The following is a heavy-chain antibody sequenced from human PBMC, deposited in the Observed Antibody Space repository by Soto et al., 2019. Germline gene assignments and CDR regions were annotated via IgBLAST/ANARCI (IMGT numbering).Heavy chain of an antibody. CDR2: ISSSSNTI. Sequence: EVQLVESGGGLVQPGGSLRLSCAASGFTFSNYSMNWVRQAPGKGLEWVSYISSSSNTINYADSVKGRFTISRDNAKNSLYLQMNSLRAVDTAVYYCSREDFDYWGQGTLVTVSS. CDR1: GFTFSNYS. CDR3: SREDFDY. J-gene: IGHJ4*02. V-gene: IGHV3-48*01.